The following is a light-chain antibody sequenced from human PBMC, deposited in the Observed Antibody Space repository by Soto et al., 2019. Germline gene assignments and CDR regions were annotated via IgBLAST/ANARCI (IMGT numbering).Light chain of an antibody. J-gene: IGLJ2*01. CDR2: DVS. V-gene: IGLV2-11*01. CDR1: SSDVGGYNY. CDR3: CSYAGSYTWV. Sequence: QSALTQPRSVSGSPGQSVTISCTGTSSDVGGYNYVSWYQQHPGKAPKLMIYDVSKRPSGVPDRFSGSKSGNTASLTISGLPAGDEADYYCCSYAGSYTWVFGGGTKLTVL.